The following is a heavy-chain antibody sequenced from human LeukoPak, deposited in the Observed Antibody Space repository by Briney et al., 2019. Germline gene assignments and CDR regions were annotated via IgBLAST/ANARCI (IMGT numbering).Heavy chain of an antibody. CDR3: AKDGRAVAGRGYFDY. V-gene: IGHV3-30*02. Sequence: GGSLRLSCAASGFTFSSYAMSWVRQAPGKGLEWEAFIRYDGSNKYYADSVKGRFTISRDNSKNTLYLQMNSLRAEDTAVYYCAKDGRAVAGRGYFDYWGQGTLVTVSS. CDR1: GFTFSSYA. J-gene: IGHJ4*02. D-gene: IGHD6-19*01. CDR2: IRYDGSNK.